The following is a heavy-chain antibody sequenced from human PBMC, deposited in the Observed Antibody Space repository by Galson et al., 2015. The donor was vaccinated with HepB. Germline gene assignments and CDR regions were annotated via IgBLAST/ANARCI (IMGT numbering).Heavy chain of an antibody. J-gene: IGHJ3*02. CDR3: ARGGYSGYELHDAFDI. CDR2: ISAYNGNT. Sequence: SVKVSCKASGYTFTSYGIRWVRQAPGQGLEWMGWISAYNGNTNYAQKLQGRVTMTTEKSTSTAYMELRSLRSDDTAVYYCARGGYSGYELHDAFDIWGQGTMVTVSS. V-gene: IGHV1-18*01. D-gene: IGHD5-12*01. CDR1: GYTFTSYG.